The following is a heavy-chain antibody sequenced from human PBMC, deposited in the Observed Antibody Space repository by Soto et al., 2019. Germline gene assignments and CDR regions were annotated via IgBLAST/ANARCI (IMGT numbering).Heavy chain of an antibody. Sequence: GGSLRLSCAASGFTFSSYAMSWVRQAPGKGLEWVSAISGSGGSTYYADSVKGRFTISRDNSKNTLYLQMNSLRAEDTAVYYCAKDPSDFWSGYPIHWFDPWGQGTLVTVSS. CDR1: GFTFSSYA. CDR2: ISGSGGST. CDR3: AKDPSDFWSGYPIHWFDP. D-gene: IGHD3-3*01. V-gene: IGHV3-23*01. J-gene: IGHJ5*02.